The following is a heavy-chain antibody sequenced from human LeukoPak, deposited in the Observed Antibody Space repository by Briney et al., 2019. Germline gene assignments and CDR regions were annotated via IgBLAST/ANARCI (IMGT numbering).Heavy chain of an antibody. Sequence: PSETLSLTCTISGGSISSSSYYWGWIRQPPGKGLEWIGSIYYSGSTYYNPSLKSRVTISVDTSKNQFSLKLSSVTAADTAVYYCARDPKEMATTRFDYWGQGTLVTVSS. CDR2: IYYSGST. D-gene: IGHD5-24*01. CDR3: ARDPKEMATTRFDY. V-gene: IGHV4-39*07. J-gene: IGHJ4*02. CDR1: GGSISSSSYY.